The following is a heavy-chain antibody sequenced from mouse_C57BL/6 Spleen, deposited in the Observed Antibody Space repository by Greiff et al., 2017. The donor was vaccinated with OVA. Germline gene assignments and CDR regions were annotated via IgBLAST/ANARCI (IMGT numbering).Heavy chain of an antibody. J-gene: IGHJ2*01. CDR3: ARSGTTVRFDY. D-gene: IGHD1-1*01. V-gene: IGHV1-64*01. CDR1: GYTFTSYW. Sequence: QVQLQQSGAELVKPGASVKLSCKASGYTFTSYWMHWVKQRPGQGLEWIGMIHPNSGSTNYNEKFKSKATLTVDKSSSTAYMQLSSLTSEDSAVYYCARSGTTVRFDYWGQGTTLTVSS. CDR2: IHPNSGST.